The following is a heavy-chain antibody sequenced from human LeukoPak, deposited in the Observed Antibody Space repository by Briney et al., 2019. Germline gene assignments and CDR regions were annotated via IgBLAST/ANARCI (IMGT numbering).Heavy chain of an antibody. CDR2: MIPILGIA. CDR1: GGTFSSYT. Sequence: ASVKVSCKASGGTFSSYTISWVRQAPGQGLEWMGRMIPILGIANYAQKFQGRVTITADKSTSTAYMELSSLRSEDTAVYYCAREGPVSDDYWGQGTLVTVSS. D-gene: IGHD1-14*01. V-gene: IGHV1-69*04. CDR3: AREGPVSDDY. J-gene: IGHJ4*02.